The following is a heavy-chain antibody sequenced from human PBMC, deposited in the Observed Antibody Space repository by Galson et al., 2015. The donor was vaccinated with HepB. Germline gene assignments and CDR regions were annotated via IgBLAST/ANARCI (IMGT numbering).Heavy chain of an antibody. V-gene: IGHV3-74*01. CDR3: ARADLSRDGYKYYYYGMDV. CDR2: VNSDGSST. Sequence: SLRLSCAASGFSFRTYAMSWVRQAPGKGLVWVSRVNSDGSSTSYADSVKGRFTISRDNAKNTLYLEMNSLRAEDTAVYYRARADLSRDGYKYYYYGMDVWGQGTTVTVSS. CDR1: GFSFRTYA. J-gene: IGHJ6*02. D-gene: IGHD5-24*01.